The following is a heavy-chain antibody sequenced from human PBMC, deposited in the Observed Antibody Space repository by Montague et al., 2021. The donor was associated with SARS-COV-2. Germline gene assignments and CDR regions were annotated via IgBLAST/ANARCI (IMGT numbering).Heavy chain of an antibody. CDR3: ASGRMVPYSSSWTTLYYYYGMDI. V-gene: IGHV6-1*01. Sequence: CAISGDSVSSNSAAWNWIRQSPSRGLEWLGRTYYRSKWYNDYAVXVKSRITINPDTSKNQFSLQLDSVTPEDTAVYYYASGRMVPYSSSWTTLYYYYGMDIGGQGTTVTVSS. CDR2: TYYRSKWYN. D-gene: IGHD6-13*01. CDR1: GDSVSSNSAA. J-gene: IGHJ6*02.